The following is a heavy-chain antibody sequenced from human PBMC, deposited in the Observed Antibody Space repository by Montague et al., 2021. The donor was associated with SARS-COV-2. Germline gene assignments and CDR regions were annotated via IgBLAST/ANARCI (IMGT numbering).Heavy chain of an antibody. V-gene: IGHV4-59*01. CDR1: GGSLSGYF. J-gene: IGHJ4*01. D-gene: IGHD1-26*01. Sequence: SETLSLTCSVSGGSLSGYFWSWIRQAPGKALEWLGYVYISGITNYNPSLQSRVDISVDTSKSQLSLRLTSVTAADTAVYFCARAVSSGTYTFDHWGHGILVTVSS. CDR3: ARAVSSGTYTFDH. CDR2: VYISGIT.